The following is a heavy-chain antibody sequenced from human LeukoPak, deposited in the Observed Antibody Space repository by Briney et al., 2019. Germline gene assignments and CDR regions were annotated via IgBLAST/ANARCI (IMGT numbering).Heavy chain of an antibody. V-gene: IGHV1-24*01. J-gene: IGHJ5*02. Sequence: GASVKVSCKVSGYTLTELSMHWVRQAPGKGLEWMGGFDPEDGETIYAQKFQGRVTMTEDTSTDTAYMELSSLRSEDTAVYYRATTMLTVVRSWDWFDPWGQGTLVTVSS. CDR1: GYTLTELS. CDR2: FDPEDGET. D-gene: IGHD4-23*01. CDR3: ATTMLTVVRSWDWFDP.